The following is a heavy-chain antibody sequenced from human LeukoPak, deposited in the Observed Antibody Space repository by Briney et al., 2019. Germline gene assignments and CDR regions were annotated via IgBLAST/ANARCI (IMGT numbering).Heavy chain of an antibody. CDR1: GFTFSSYA. CDR3: AKGEVRAAAGTGFDY. V-gene: IGHV3-23*01. J-gene: IGHJ4*02. Sequence: GVSLRLSCAASGFTFSSYAMSWVRQAPGKGLEWVSAISGSGGSTYYAGSVKGRFTISRDNSKNTLYLQMNSLRAEDTAVYHCAKGEVRAAAGTGFDYWGQGTLVTVSS. D-gene: IGHD6-13*01. CDR2: ISGSGGST.